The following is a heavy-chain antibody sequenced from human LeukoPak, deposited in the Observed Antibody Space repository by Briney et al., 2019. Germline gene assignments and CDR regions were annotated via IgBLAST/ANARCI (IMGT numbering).Heavy chain of an antibody. CDR3: ATYSTASVGFHY. CDR1: GGCISSYY. J-gene: IGHJ4*02. V-gene: IGHV4-59*01. Sequence: SETLSLTCTVSGGCISSYYWTWIRQPPGEGLEWIGYVFYTGSTNYNPSLESRVTISVDTSKNQVSLKLTSMTAADTAVYYCATYSTASVGFHYWGRGTLVTVSS. D-gene: IGHD6-13*01. CDR2: VFYTGST.